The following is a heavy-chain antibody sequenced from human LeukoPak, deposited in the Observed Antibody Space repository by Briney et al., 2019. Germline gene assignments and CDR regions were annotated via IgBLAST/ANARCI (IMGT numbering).Heavy chain of an antibody. V-gene: IGHV4-59*01. CDR1: GGSISSYY. J-gene: IGHJ3*02. D-gene: IGHD1-26*01. CDR2: IYYSGRT. Sequence: SETLSLTCAVSGGSISSYYWSWLRQPPGKGLEWIGYIYYSGRTNYNPSFKSRVTMSVDTSNNQFSLKLTSVTAADTAVYYCATPSSGSYNDAFDIWGQGTMVTVSS. CDR3: ATPSSGSYNDAFDI.